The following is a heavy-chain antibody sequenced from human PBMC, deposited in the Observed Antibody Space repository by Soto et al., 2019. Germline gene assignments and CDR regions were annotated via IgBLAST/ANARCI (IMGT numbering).Heavy chain of an antibody. CDR1: GYTFTGYY. CDR2: INPNSGGT. J-gene: IGHJ2*01. D-gene: IGHD3-9*01. Sequence: QVPLVQSGAEVKKPGASVKVSCKASGYTFTGYYMHWVRQAPGQGLEWMGWINPNSGGTNYAQKFQGRVTMTRDTSISTAYMELSRLRSDDTAVYYCARDPHYDILTGYYPQWYFDLWGRGTLVTVSS. CDR3: ARDPHYDILTGYYPQWYFDL. V-gene: IGHV1-2*02.